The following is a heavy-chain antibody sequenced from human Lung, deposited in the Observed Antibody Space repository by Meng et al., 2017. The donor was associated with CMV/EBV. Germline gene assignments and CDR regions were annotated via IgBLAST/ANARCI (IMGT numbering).Heavy chain of an antibody. J-gene: IGHJ6*02. CDR3: ARDSSSSYYYYGMDG. V-gene: IGHV3-21*01. Sequence: ESXKISXAASGFTFSSYSMNWVRQAPGKGLEWVSSISSSSSYIYYADSVKGRFTISRDNAKNSLYLQMNSLRAEDTAVYYCARDSSSSYYYYGMDGWGQGTTVXVSS. CDR2: ISSSSSYI. D-gene: IGHD6-6*01. CDR1: GFTFSSYS.